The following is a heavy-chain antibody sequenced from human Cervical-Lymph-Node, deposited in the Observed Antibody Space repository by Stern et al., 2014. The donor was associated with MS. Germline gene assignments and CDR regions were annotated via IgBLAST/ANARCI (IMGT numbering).Heavy chain of an antibody. CDR2: KAYDGSQK. V-gene: IGHV3-30*04. Sequence: VQLVESGGGVVQPGGSLRLSCAASGFTLSRYAIHWVRRAPGKGLEWVAVKAYDGSQKHYADSVRGRFLISKDDSKNTLYLQMHSLKVEDTAVYYCARKRPYYYYGMDVWGQGTTVTVSS. CDR1: GFTLSRYA. CDR3: ARKRPYYYYGMDV. J-gene: IGHJ6*02.